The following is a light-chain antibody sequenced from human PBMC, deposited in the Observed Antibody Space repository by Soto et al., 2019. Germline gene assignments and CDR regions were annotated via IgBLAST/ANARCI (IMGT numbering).Light chain of an antibody. CDR1: SSDVGGYND. CDR3: SSYAGGNSFV. V-gene: IGLV2-8*01. CDR2: EVT. Sequence: QSALTQPPSASGSPGQSVTISCTGTSSDVGGYNDVSWYQQHPGKAPKLMIYEVTKRPSGAPDRFSGSKSGNTASLTVSGLQAEDDADYYCSSYAGGNSFVFGTGTKVTVL. J-gene: IGLJ1*01.